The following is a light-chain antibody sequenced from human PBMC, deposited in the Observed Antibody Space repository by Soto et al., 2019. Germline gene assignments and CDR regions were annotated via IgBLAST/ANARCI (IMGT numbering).Light chain of an antibody. Sequence: EIVLTQSPGTLSLSAGERDTLSCRASQTISSNYLAWYQQKPGQAPRLLIFGASYRATGIPDRFSGSGSGTDFTLTISRLEPEDFAVYYCQQYGRSPPEFTFGPGTKVDIK. J-gene: IGKJ3*01. CDR1: QTISSNY. CDR3: QQYGRSPPEFT. V-gene: IGKV3-20*01. CDR2: GAS.